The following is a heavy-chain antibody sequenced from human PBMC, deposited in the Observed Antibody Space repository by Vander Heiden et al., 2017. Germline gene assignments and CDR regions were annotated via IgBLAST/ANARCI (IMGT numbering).Heavy chain of an antibody. Sequence: QVQLQESGPGLVKPSQTLSLTCTVSGGSISSGDYYLSWIRQPPGKGLEWIGYIYYSGSTYYNPSLKSRVTISVDTSKNQFSLKLSSVTAADTAVYYCAGEAYCSSTSCYGYYYYGMDVWGQGTTVTVSS. CDR2: IYYSGST. D-gene: IGHD2-2*01. J-gene: IGHJ6*02. CDR3: AGEAYCSSTSCYGYYYYGMDV. CDR1: GGSISSGDYY. V-gene: IGHV4-30-4*01.